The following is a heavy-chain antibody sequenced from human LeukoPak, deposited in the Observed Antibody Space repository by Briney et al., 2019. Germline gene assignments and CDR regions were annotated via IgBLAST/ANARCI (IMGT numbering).Heavy chain of an antibody. CDR1: GFTFSDYG. Sequence: PGGSLRLSCAASGFTFSDYGMHWVRQPPGKGLEWVSAISGSGGSTYYADSVKGRFTISRDNSKNTLCLQMNSLRAEDTAVYYCAKAVGFWDFDLWGRGTLVTVSS. CDR2: ISGSGGST. D-gene: IGHD1-26*01. J-gene: IGHJ2*01. CDR3: AKAVGFWDFDL. V-gene: IGHV3-23*01.